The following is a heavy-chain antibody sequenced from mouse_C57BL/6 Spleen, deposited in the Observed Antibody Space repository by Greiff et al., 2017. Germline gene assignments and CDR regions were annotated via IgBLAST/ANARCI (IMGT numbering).Heavy chain of an antibody. V-gene: IGHV3-6*01. CDR2: ISYDGSN. J-gene: IGHJ2*01. CDR1: GYSITSGYY. CDR3: AREDWGYYFDY. Sequence: EVKLQESGPGLVKPSQSLSLTCSVTGYSITSGYYWNWIRQFPGNKLEWMGYISYDGSNNYNPSLKNRISITRDTSKNQFFLKLNSVTTEDTATYYCAREDWGYYFDYWGQGTTLTVSS.